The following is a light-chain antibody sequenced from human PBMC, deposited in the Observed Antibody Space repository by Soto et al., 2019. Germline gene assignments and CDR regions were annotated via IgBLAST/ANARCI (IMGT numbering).Light chain of an antibody. V-gene: IGLV2-14*03. Sequence: QSALTQPASVSGSPGQSLTISCTGTSSDVGGYIFVSWYQQHPGKAPKLMIYDVSYRPSGVSNRFSGSKSDNTASLTISGLQAEDEADYYCSSYTSSSTLVVFGGGTKLTVL. J-gene: IGLJ2*01. CDR1: SSDVGGYIF. CDR2: DVS. CDR3: SSYTSSSTLVV.